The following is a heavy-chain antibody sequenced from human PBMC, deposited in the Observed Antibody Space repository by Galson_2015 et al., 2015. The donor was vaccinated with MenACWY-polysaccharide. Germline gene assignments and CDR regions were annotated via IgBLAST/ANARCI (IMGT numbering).Heavy chain of an antibody. CDR1: GFTFSSYW. CDR2: IKKDGSEK. V-gene: IGHV3-7*01. Sequence: SLRLSCAASGFTFSSYWMTWVCQAPGKGLEWVANIKKDGSEKYYVDSVKGRFTISRDNSKNSLYLQMHSLRAEDTAVYSCARGHYVMDVWGQGTTVTVSS. CDR3: ARGHYVMDV. J-gene: IGHJ6*02.